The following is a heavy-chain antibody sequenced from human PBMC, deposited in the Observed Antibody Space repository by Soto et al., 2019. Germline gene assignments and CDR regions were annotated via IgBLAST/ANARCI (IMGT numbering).Heavy chain of an antibody. V-gene: IGHV3-21*01. Sequence: EVQLVESGGGLVKPGGSLRLSCAASGFTFSTYDMNWVRQAPGKGLEWVSSISYSSGSIYYADSLRGRFTISRDNAQNSLYLQMDRLRAEDTSVYYCARVRDYGDITAHYYAMDVWGQGTTVTVSS. J-gene: IGHJ6*02. CDR1: GFTFSTYD. CDR3: ARVRDYGDITAHYYAMDV. D-gene: IGHD4-17*01. CDR2: ISYSSGSI.